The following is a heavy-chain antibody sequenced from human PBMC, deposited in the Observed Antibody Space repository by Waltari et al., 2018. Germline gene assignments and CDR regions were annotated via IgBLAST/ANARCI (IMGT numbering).Heavy chain of an antibody. J-gene: IGHJ4*02. Sequence: QVQLQQWGAGLLKSSETLSLTCAVYGGSFSGYYGSWIRQPPGKELEWIGESHPSGGTDYKSSLQRRVTIMLDTSKNPLSLKLTSVTAADTAVYYCARGLDNAKTGYWGQGTLVTVSS. V-gene: IGHV4-34*01. CDR3: ARGLDNAKTGY. CDR1: GGSFSGYY. D-gene: IGHD1-20*01. CDR2: SHPSGGT.